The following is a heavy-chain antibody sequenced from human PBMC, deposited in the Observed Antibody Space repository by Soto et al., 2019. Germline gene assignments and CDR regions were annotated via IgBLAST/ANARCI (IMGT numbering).Heavy chain of an antibody. CDR2: ISAYNGNT. CDR1: GYTFNSYG. CDR3: ARDQYDFLTGYYFGEAFAI. D-gene: IGHD3-9*01. V-gene: IGHV1-18*01. J-gene: IGHJ3*02. Sequence: QVQLVQSGAEVKKPGASVKVSCKASGYTFNSYGITWVRQAPGQGLEWMGWISAYNGNTNYAQNLQGSVTMHTDTSTSTAYMELRSPRSDETAVHYFARDQYDFLTGYYFGEAFAIWGQRTMVTVSS.